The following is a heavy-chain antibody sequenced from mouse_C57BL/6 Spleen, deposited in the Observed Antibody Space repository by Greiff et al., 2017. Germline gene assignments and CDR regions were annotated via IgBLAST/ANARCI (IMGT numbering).Heavy chain of an antibody. J-gene: IGHJ3*01. Sequence: QVQLQQPGAELVKPGASVKMSCKASGYTFTSYWITWVKQRPGQGLEWIGDIYPGSGSTNYNEMFKSKATLTVATASSTAYMQLSSLTSEDSAVYYCAGRTGTAWFAYWGQGTLVTVSA. CDR3: AGRTGTAWFAY. D-gene: IGHD4-1*01. CDR1: GYTFTSYW. CDR2: IYPGSGST. V-gene: IGHV1-55*01.